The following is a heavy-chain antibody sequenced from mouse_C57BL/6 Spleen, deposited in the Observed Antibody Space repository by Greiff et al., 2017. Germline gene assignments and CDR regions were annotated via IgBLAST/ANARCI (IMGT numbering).Heavy chain of an antibody. J-gene: IGHJ4*01. CDR3: ARNNYSNYVDYAMDY. CDR1: GFNIKDYY. D-gene: IGHD2-5*01. Sequence: VQLQQSGAELVKPGASVKLSCTASGFNIKDYYMHWVKQRTEQGLEWIGRIDPEDGETKYAPKFQGQATITADTSSNTAYLQLSSLTSEDTAVYFCARNNYSNYVDYAMDYWGQGTSVTVSS. V-gene: IGHV14-2*01. CDR2: IDPEDGET.